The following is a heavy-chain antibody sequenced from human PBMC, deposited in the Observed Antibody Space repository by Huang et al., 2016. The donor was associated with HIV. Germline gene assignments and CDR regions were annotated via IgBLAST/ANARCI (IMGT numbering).Heavy chain of an antibody. CDR2: ISYEGSSK. Sequence: QVQLVESGGGVVRPGRSLRLSCAASRFTFSKFAMHWVRQAPGKGLEWMAVISYEGSSKHYADSVTGRLTISRDNSNNTLYLQMNSLTVEDTAVYYCTKGHYYDTNGYVAFDIWGQGTMVTVSS. D-gene: IGHD3-22*01. V-gene: IGHV3-30*18. J-gene: IGHJ3*02. CDR3: TKGHYYDTNGYVAFDI. CDR1: RFTFSKFA.